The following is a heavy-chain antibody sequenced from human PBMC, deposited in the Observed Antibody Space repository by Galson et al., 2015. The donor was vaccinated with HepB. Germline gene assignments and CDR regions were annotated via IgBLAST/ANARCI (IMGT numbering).Heavy chain of an antibody. Sequence: SVKVSCKASGGTFSSYAISWVRQAPGQGLEWMGGIIPIFGTANYAQKFQGRVTITADESTSTAYMELSSLRSEDTAVYYCARKGYDFWSGYYTEYYYYGMDVWGQGTTVTVSS. CDR3: ARKGYDFWSGYYTEYYYYGMDV. V-gene: IGHV1-69*13. CDR1: GGTFSSYA. CDR2: IIPIFGTA. J-gene: IGHJ6*02. D-gene: IGHD3-3*01.